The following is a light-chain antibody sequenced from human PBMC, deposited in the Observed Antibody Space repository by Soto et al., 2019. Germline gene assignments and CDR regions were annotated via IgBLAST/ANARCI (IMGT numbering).Light chain of an antibody. J-gene: IGLJ2*01. CDR2: DVN. CDR3: CSYAGSYTLV. V-gene: IGLV2-11*01. Sequence: QSALTQPRAVSGSPGQSVTLSCTGTSSDVGGYHYVSRYQHHPGKAPKILIYDVNKRPSGVPDRFSGSKSGNTASLIISGLQTEDEADYYCCSYAGSYTLVFGGGTKVTVL. CDR1: SSDVGGYHY.